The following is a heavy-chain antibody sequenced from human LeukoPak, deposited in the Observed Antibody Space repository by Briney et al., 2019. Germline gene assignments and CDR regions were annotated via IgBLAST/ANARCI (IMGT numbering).Heavy chain of an antibody. V-gene: IGHV1-2*06. CDR2: TNPNSGDT. Sequence: GASVKVSCKASGYTFIGYYIHWLRQAPEQGLEWMGRTNPNSGDTNYAQKFQGRVTVTRDTSITTAYMELSRLISDDTAVYFCARGSIVTIGGPNDYWGQGTLVTVSS. J-gene: IGHJ4*02. CDR1: GYTFIGYY. D-gene: IGHD1-26*01. CDR3: ARGSIVTIGGPNDY.